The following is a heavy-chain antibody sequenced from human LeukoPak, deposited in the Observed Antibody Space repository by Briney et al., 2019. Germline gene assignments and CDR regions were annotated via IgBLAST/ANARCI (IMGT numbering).Heavy chain of an antibody. CDR2: ISSSSSYI. V-gene: IGHV3-21*01. CDR1: GFTFSSYS. Sequence: GGSLRLSCAASGFTFSSYSMNWVRQAPGKGLEWVSSISSSSSYIYYADSVKGRFTISRDNAKNSLYLQMNSLRAEDTAVYYCARDSSRYCSGGSCPSSYYWGRGTLVTVSS. D-gene: IGHD2-15*01. J-gene: IGHJ4*02. CDR3: ARDSSRYCSGGSCPSSYY.